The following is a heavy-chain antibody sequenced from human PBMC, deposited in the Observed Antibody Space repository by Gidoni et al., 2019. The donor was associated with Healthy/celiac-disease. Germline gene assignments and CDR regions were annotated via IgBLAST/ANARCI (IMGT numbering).Heavy chain of an antibody. CDR3: ARLIGRLSGNNWFDP. V-gene: IGHV3-7*01. CDR1: GSTCHSYW. D-gene: IGHD2-15*01. J-gene: IGHJ5*02. CDR2: RKQDGSEK. Sequence: EVQMGASGGGLVQPGGSLRLYCAASGSTCHSYWMSWVRQAPGKGLEWVANRKQDGSEKDYVDSVKGRFTISRDNATNSLYRQMNSLRAEDTAVYYCARLIGRLSGNNWFDPWGQGTLVTVSS.